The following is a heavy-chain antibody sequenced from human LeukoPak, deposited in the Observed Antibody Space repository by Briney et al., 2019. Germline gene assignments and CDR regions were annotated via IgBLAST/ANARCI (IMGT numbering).Heavy chain of an antibody. J-gene: IGHJ4*02. V-gene: IGHV3-48*02. Sequence: PGGSLSLSCAASGFTFRGYAMRWVRQAPGKGLEWVSYITYNSGTIFYADSVKGRFTISRDNAKDSLYLQMSSLRDEDTAVYYCARDSGYSYADDYWGQGTLVTVSS. CDR3: ARDSGYSYADDY. CDR2: ITYNSGTI. D-gene: IGHD5-18*01. CDR1: GFTFRGYA.